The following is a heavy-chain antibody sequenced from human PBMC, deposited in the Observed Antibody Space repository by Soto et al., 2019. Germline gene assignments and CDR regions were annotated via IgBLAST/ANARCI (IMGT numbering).Heavy chain of an antibody. CDR3: ARDRYSGYDWGRSDCGMDV. V-gene: IGHV4-31*03. J-gene: IGHJ6*02. CDR2: IYYSGST. D-gene: IGHD5-12*01. CDR1: GGSISSGGYY. Sequence: QVQLQESGPGLVKPSQTLSLTCTVSGGSISSGGYYWSWIRQHPGKGLEWIGYIYYSGSTYYNPSLKSRVTISVDTSKNQFSLKLSSVTAADTAVYYCARDRYSGYDWGRSDCGMDVWGQGTTVTVSS.